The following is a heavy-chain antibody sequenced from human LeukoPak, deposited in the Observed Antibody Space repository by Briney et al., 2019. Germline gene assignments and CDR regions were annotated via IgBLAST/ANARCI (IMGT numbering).Heavy chain of an antibody. CDR2: IYHSGST. CDR1: VYCINSGYH. D-gene: IGHD3-22*01. CDR3: ARHYLYDTSGDGTYYFDY. V-gene: IGHV4-38-2*02. J-gene: IGHJ4*02. Sequence: SETLSLTCIVSVYCINSGYHWGWIRQPPGKGLEWIGSIYHSGSTYYNPSLKSRVTISIDTCKNQFSLKLSSVTAADTAVYYCARHYLYDTSGDGTYYFDYWGQGTLVTVSS.